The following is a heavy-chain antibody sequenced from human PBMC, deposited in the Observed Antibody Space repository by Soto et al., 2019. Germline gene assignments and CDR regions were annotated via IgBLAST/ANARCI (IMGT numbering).Heavy chain of an antibody. J-gene: IGHJ5*02. CDR1: GGSISSYY. CDR3: ARHVGGYNWFDP. D-gene: IGHD5-12*01. CDR2: IYYSGST. Sequence: QVQLQESGPGLVKPSETLSLTCTVSGGSISSYYWSWIRQPPGKGLEYIGYIYYSGSTNYNPSLKSRVTISVDTSKNQFSLKLSSVIAADTAVYYCARHVGGYNWFDPWGQGTLVTVSS. V-gene: IGHV4-59*08.